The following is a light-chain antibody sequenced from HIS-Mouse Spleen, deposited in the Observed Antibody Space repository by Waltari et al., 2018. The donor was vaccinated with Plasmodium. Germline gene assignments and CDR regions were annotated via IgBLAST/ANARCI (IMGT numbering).Light chain of an antibody. V-gene: IGKV1-39*01. CDR1: QSISSY. CDR3: QQSYSTWT. J-gene: IGKJ1*01. Sequence: DIQMTQSPSSLSASVGDRVTITCRASQSISSYLNWYQQKPGKAPKLLIYAASSLQSEVPSRFSGSGSGTDFTLTISSLQPEEFATYYCQQSYSTWTFGQGTKVEIK. CDR2: AAS.